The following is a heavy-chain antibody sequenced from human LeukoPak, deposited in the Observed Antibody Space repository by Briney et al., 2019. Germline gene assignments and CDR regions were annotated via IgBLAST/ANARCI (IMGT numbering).Heavy chain of an antibody. CDR2: INPSGGST. CDR1: GYTFTSYY. Sequence: GASVKVSCKASGYTFTSYYMHWVRQAPGQGLEWMGIINPSGGSTSYAQKFQGRVTMTRDMSTSTVYMELSSLRSEDTAVYYCAREGYCSGGSCYEGWFDPWGQGTLVTVSS. J-gene: IGHJ5*02. V-gene: IGHV1-46*01. D-gene: IGHD2-15*01. CDR3: AREGYCSGGSCYEGWFDP.